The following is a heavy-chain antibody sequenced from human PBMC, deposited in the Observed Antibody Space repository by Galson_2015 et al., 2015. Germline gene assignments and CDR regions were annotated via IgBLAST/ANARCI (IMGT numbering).Heavy chain of an antibody. J-gene: IGHJ4*02. Sequence: SVKVSCKASGYTFTSYAMHWVRQAPGQRLEWMGWINAGNGNTKYSQKFQGKVTITRDTSASTAYMELSSLRSEDTAVYYCARVKEVNWGDYWGQGTLVTVSS. CDR3: ARVKEVNWGDY. CDR1: GYTFTSYA. V-gene: IGHV1-3*01. CDR2: INAGNGNT. D-gene: IGHD7-27*01.